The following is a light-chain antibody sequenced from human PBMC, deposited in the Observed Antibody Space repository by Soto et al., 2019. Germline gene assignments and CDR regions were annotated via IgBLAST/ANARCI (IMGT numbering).Light chain of an antibody. J-gene: IGKJ3*01. CDR3: QQYGSSPIT. Sequence: EIVLTQSPGTLSLSPGERATLSCRASQSVSSSSLAWYQQKPGQAPRLLIYGASIRATGIPDRFSGGGSGTDFIFTISRLEPEDFAVYYCQQYGSSPITFGPGTKVDIK. V-gene: IGKV3-20*01. CDR2: GAS. CDR1: QSVSSSS.